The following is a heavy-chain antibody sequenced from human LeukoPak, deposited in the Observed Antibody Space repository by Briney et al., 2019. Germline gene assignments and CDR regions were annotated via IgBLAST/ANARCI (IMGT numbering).Heavy chain of an antibody. V-gene: IGHV3-7*01. D-gene: IGHD3-16*01. Sequence: PGGSLRLSCAASGFTFSSYWMSWVRQAPGKGPEWVANIKQDGSEKYYVDPVKGRFTISRDNAKNSLYLQMNSLRAEDTAVYYCARVWGGYYFDYWGQGTLVTVSS. CDR2: IKQDGSEK. J-gene: IGHJ4*02. CDR1: GFTFSSYW. CDR3: ARVWGGYYFDY.